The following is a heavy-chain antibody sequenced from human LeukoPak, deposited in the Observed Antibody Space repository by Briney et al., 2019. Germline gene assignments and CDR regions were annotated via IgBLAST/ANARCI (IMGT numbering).Heavy chain of an antibody. D-gene: IGHD6-13*01. CDR3: ARDLPAAAGTEYYYYYYGMDV. Sequence: GASVKVSCKASGYTFTNYEINWVRQGTGQGLEWLGWMNPSSGNTGYAQKLQGRVTMTTDTSTSTAYMELRSLRSDDTAVYYCARDLPAAAGTEYYYYYYGMDVWGQGTTVTVSS. V-gene: IGHV1-8*01. CDR1: GYTFTNYE. CDR2: MNPSSGNT. J-gene: IGHJ6*02.